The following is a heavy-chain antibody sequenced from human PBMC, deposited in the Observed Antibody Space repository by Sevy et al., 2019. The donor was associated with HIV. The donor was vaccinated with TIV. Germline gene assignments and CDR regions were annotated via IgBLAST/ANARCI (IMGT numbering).Heavy chain of an antibody. J-gene: IGHJ6*02. CDR1: GFTFSSYN. CDR2: ITSTSDYI. V-gene: IGHV3-21*06. CDR3: ARGPPPFYGMDV. Sequence: GGSLRLACAASGFTFSSYNMNWVRQAPGKGLEWVSSITSTSDYIYYADSLKGRCTISRDNAKTLLYLQMNSLRAEDTAVYYCARGPPPFYGMDVWGQGTTVTVSS.